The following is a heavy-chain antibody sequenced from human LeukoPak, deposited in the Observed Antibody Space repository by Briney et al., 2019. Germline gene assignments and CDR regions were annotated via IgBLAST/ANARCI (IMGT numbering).Heavy chain of an antibody. V-gene: IGHV3-11*01. CDR2: ISSSGSTI. J-gene: IGHJ4*02. CDR1: GFIFSSYA. CDR3: AREGIVATIPFDY. Sequence: GGSLRLSCAASGFIFSSYAMSWIRQAPGKGLEWVSYISSSGSTIYYADSVKGRFTISRDNAKNSLYLQMNSLRAEDTAVYYCAREGIVATIPFDYWGQGTLVTVSS. D-gene: IGHD5-12*01.